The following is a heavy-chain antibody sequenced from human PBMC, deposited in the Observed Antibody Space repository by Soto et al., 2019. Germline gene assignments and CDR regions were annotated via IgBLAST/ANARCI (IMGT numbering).Heavy chain of an antibody. CDR3: ARRVTMLRGVTGFWGYNWFDP. J-gene: IGHJ5*02. Sequence: QVQLQESGPGLVKPSETLSLTCTVSGGSVSSATYYWSWIRQPPGKGLEWIGYISDSGSTNYNPSLMSRVTISVVTSNNQFSLKLSSVTEADTAVYYCARRVTMLRGVTGFWGYNWFDPWGQGTLVTVSS. CDR2: ISDSGST. V-gene: IGHV4-61*01. D-gene: IGHD3-10*01. CDR1: GGSVSSATYY.